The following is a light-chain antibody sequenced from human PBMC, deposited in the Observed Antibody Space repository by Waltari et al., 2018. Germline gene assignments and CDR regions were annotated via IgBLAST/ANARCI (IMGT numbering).Light chain of an antibody. CDR1: QSVSSY. Sequence: EIVLTQSPATLSLSPGERATLSCRASQSVSSYLAWYQQKPGQAPRLLIYDASNRATGIPARFSGSGSGTDFTLTISSLEPEDFAVYYCQQRSNWPRALMYTFGQGTKLEIK. CDR2: DAS. V-gene: IGKV3-11*01. J-gene: IGKJ2*01. CDR3: QQRSNWPRALMYT.